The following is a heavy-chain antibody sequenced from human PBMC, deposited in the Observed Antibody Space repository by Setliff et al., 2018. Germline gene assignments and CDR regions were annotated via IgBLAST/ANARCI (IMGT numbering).Heavy chain of an antibody. Sequence: ASVKVSCKASGYTFTSYYMHWVRQAPGQGLEWMGIINPSGGTTSYAQKFQGRVTITTDESTNTAYMELSSLRSDDTAVFYCAREVVVVKSAINYYYYMDVWGKGTTVTVSS. V-gene: IGHV1-46*01. J-gene: IGHJ6*03. CDR2: INPSGGTT. D-gene: IGHD2-2*01. CDR1: GYTFTSYY. CDR3: AREVVVVKSAINYYYYMDV.